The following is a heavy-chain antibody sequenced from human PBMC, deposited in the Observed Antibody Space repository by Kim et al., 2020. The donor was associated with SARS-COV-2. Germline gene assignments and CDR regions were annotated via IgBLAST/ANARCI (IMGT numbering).Heavy chain of an antibody. CDR3: ARGGGSWGRTQDGMDV. J-gene: IGHJ6*02. CDR2: T. Sequence: TKYSQKCQGRDTITRDTSATSAYMGLSSLRSEDTAVYYCARGGGSWGRTQDGMDVWGQGTTVTVSS. V-gene: IGHV1-3*01. D-gene: IGHD3-16*01.